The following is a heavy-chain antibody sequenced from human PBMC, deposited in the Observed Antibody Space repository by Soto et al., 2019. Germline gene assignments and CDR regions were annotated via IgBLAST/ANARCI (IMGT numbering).Heavy chain of an antibody. CDR2: INGGNGNR. CDR3: ARYDSRGYYDY. V-gene: IGHV1-3*01. CDR1: RHTFTDYG. D-gene: IGHD3-22*01. Sequence: QDQLVQSGAEVKRPGASVKLSCKASRHTFTDYGIHWVRQAPGQRLEWMGWINGGNGNRKSSQMFQGRVTINRDISASTVYLELSSLRSEDTAVYYCARYDSRGYYDYWGQGTLVTVSS. J-gene: IGHJ4*02.